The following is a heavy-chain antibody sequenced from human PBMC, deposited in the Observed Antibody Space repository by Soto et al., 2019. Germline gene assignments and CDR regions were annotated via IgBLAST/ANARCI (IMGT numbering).Heavy chain of an antibody. CDR1: GYTFTSYG. V-gene: IGHV1-18*01. CDR2: ISAYNGNT. D-gene: IGHD3-9*01. CDR3: ARDLYILTGSRGGGWFDP. J-gene: IGHJ5*02. Sequence: GASVKVSCKASGYTFTSYGISWVRQAPGQGLEWMGWISAYNGNTNYAQKLQGRVTMTTDTSTSTAYMELRSLRSDDTAVYYCARDLYILTGSRGGGWFDPWGQGTLVTVSS.